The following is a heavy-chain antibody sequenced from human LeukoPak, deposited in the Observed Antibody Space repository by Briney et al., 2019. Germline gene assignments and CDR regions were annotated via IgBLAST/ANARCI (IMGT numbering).Heavy chain of an antibody. CDR1: GFTFSSYG. D-gene: IGHD2-15*01. CDR2: ISASGGTT. Sequence: GGSLRLSCAASGFTFSSYGISWVRQAPGRGLEWVSAISASGGTTYYADSVKGHFTISRDNSKNTLYLQMNSLSAEDTAVYYCAKNGDRGAYCSGGSCYPYYYYYMDVWGKGTTVTISS. V-gene: IGHV3-23*01. J-gene: IGHJ6*03. CDR3: AKNGDRGAYCSGGSCYPYYYYYMDV.